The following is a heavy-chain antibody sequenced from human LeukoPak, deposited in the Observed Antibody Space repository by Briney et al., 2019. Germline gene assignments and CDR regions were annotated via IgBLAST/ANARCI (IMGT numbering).Heavy chain of an antibody. J-gene: IGHJ4*02. Sequence: PGTSLRLSCEASGFTFSTYPLHWVRQAPGKGLDWVAFISYDGNNKNYAESVKGRFIISRDNSKNTLYLQMNSLRTEDTAVYYCARDWYYDFWSGHYFWGQGALATVSS. CDR1: GFTFSTYP. V-gene: IGHV3-30-3*01. CDR2: ISYDGNNK. D-gene: IGHD3-3*01. CDR3: ARDWYYDFWSGHYF.